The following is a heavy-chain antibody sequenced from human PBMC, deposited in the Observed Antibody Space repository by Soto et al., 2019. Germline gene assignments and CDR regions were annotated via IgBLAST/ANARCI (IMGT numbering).Heavy chain of an antibody. CDR2: INGRYGAI. V-gene: IGHV3-48*02. CDR1: GFSFSVYS. D-gene: IGHD3-3*02. J-gene: IGHJ4*02. Sequence: GGSLRLSCAASGFSFSVYSMNWVRQAPGKGLEWVSYINGRYGAINYVDSVKGRFTISIDIAKNSLYLQMNSLRDEDTAVYFCARDHLWAFDYWGQGVLVTVSS. CDR3: ARDHLWAFDY.